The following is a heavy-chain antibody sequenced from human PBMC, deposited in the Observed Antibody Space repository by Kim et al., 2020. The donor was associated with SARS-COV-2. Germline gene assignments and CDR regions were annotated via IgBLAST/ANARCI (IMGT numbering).Heavy chain of an antibody. J-gene: IGHJ2*01. CDR3: AKAWSSSSWQIRYNSYWYFDL. V-gene: IGHV3-23*01. Sequence: GGSLRLSCGASGFTFSSYAMSWVRQAPGKGLEWVSAISGSGGSTYYADSVKGRFTISRDNSKNTLYLQMNSLRAEDTAVYYCAKAWSSSSWQIRYNSYWYFDLWGRGTLVTVSS. CDR1: GFTFSSYA. CDR2: ISGSGGST. D-gene: IGHD6-13*01.